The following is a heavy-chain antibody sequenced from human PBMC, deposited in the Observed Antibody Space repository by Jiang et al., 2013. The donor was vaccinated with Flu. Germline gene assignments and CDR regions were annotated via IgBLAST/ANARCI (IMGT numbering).Heavy chain of an antibody. CDR1: GGSISTDDNY. CDR2: IYYSGSP. Sequence: GLVKPSETLSLTCTVSGGSISTDDNYWSWIRQPPGKGLEWIGYIYYSGSPFYKPSLNSRVTISVDTSKNQFSLRLSSVTAADTAVYYCARGFKSRVTKYLDYWGQGTLVTVSS. D-gene: IGHD4-17*01. V-gene: IGHV4-30-4*01. CDR3: ARGFKSRVTKYLDY. J-gene: IGHJ4*02.